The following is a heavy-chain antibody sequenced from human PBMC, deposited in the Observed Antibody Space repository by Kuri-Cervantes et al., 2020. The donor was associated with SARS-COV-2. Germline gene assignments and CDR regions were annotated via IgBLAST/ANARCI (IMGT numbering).Heavy chain of an antibody. Sequence: GESLKISCAASGFNFDNYAMYWVRQAPGKGLEWVAVISYDGSNKYYADSVKGRFTISRDNSKNTLYLQMNSLRAEDTAVYYCAINLEKWELLLGVLNFDYWGQGTLVTVSS. D-gene: IGHD1-26*01. J-gene: IGHJ4*02. CDR3: AINLEKWELLLGVLNFDY. V-gene: IGHV3-30-3*01. CDR2: ISYDGSNK. CDR1: GFNFDNYA.